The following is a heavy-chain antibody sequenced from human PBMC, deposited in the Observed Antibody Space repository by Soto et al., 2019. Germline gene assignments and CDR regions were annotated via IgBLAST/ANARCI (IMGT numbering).Heavy chain of an antibody. CDR3: ARVSYGDYNWFDP. V-gene: IGHV4-31*03. Sequence: SETLSLTCTVSGDSLSSGGYYWGWIRQHPGKGLDWVGYMHYSGSPYYNPSLKSRLTISVDTSKNQFSLKLGSVTAADTAVYHCARVSYGDYNWFDPWGQGTLVTVSS. J-gene: IGHJ5*02. CDR2: MHYSGSP. CDR1: GDSLSSGGYY. D-gene: IGHD4-17*01.